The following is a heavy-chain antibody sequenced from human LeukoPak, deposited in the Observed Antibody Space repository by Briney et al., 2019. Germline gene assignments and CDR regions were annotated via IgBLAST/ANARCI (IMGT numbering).Heavy chain of an antibody. CDR1: GFTFHDYA. J-gene: IGHJ4*02. CDR3: ARDTPIGSGWSQNHFDH. D-gene: IGHD6-19*01. CDR2: ISYDGVNE. V-gene: IGHV3-30*04. Sequence: KPGGSLRLSCAPSGFTFHDYAMHWVRQAPGKGLEWVALISYDGVNENYGDSVKGRFTISRDNSKNMLYLQMNSLRPEDTAVYYCARDTPIGSGWSQNHFDHWGQGTLVTVSS.